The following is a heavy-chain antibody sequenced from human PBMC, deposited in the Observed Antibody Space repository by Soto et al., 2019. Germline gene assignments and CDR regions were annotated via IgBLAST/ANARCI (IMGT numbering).Heavy chain of an antibody. CDR1: GYSFATYW. CDR2: IDPSDSYT. J-gene: IGHJ3*02. CDR3: ARRHYYDSSGYYGDGAFDI. D-gene: IGHD3-22*01. V-gene: IGHV5-10-1*01. Sequence: GESLKISCKGSGYSFATYWISWVRQMPGKGLEWMGKIDPSDSYTSYSPSFQGHVTISADKSISTAYLQWSGLKASDTAMYYCARRHYYDSSGYYGDGAFDIWGQGTMVTVSS.